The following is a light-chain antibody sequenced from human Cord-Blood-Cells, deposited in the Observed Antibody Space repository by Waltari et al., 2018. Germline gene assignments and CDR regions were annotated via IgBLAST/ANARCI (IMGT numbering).Light chain of an antibody. CDR1: QSISSY. Sequence: DIQMTQSPSSLSASVGDRVTITCRASQSISSYLNWYQQKPGKAPKLLIYAASSLKSGLPSRFSGSGSGTDFTLTISSLQPEDFATYYCQQSYSTPLTFGGGTKVEIK. CDR3: QQSYSTPLT. V-gene: IGKV1-39*01. CDR2: AAS. J-gene: IGKJ4*01.